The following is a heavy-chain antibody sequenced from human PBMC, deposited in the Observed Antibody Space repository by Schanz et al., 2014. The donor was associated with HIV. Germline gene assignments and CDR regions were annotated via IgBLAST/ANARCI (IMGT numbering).Heavy chain of an antibody. CDR2: ISDDGSKK. V-gene: IGHV3-30*03. D-gene: IGHD3-3*01. J-gene: IGHJ6*02. Sequence: QVQLVESGGGVVQPGRSLRLSCEASGFTFRSYAMHWVRQAPGKGLEWVAVISDDGSKKYYADSLKGRFAISRDDSKNTLYLQMNSLRAEDTAVYYCARDWRPNYDFWSGSIGVIGMDVWGQGTTVTVSS. CDR1: GFTFRSYA. CDR3: ARDWRPNYDFWSGSIGVIGMDV.